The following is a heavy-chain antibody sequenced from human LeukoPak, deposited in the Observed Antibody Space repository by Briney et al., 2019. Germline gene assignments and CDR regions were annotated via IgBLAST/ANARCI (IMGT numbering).Heavy chain of an antibody. J-gene: IGHJ5*02. V-gene: IGHV1-8*03. D-gene: IGHD2-2*01. Sequence: ASVKVSCKASGYTFTGYYMHWVRQAPGQGLEWMGWINPNSGNTGYAQKFQGRVTITRNTSISTAYMELSSLRSKDTAVYYCARGRKYQLLSNNWFDPWGQGTLVTVSS. CDR2: INPNSGNT. CDR3: ARGRKYQLLSNNWFDP. CDR1: GYTFTGYY.